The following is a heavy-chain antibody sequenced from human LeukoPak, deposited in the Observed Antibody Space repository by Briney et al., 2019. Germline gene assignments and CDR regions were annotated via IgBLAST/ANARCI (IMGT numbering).Heavy chain of an antibody. CDR1: GYTFTSYG. V-gene: IGHV1-18*01. Sequence: ASVKLSCKASGYTFTSYGISWVRQAPGQGLEWMGWISAYNGNTNYAQKLQGRVTMTTDTSTSTAYMELRSLRSDDTAVYYCAREETSGYLNDYWGQGTLVTVSS. CDR3: AREETSGYLNDY. D-gene: IGHD5-12*01. J-gene: IGHJ4*02. CDR2: ISAYNGNT.